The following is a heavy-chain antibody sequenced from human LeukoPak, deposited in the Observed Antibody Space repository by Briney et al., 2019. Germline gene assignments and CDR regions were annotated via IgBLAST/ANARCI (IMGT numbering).Heavy chain of an antibody. Sequence: GGSLRLSCAASGFTFSSYWMTWVRQAPGKGLEWVANIKQDGSEKYYVDSVDGRFTISRDNAKSSLYLQMNSLRAENTAVYYCAREISSWYRSEGRFDPWGQGTLVTVSS. V-gene: IGHV3-7*01. J-gene: IGHJ5*02. D-gene: IGHD6-13*01. CDR2: IKQDGSEK. CDR3: AREISSWYRSEGRFDP. CDR1: GFTFSSYW.